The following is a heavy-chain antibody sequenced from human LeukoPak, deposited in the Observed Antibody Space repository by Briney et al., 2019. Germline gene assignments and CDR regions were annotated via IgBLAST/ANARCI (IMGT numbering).Heavy chain of an antibody. CDR1: GFTFRSYA. Sequence: GGSLRLSCAASGFTFRSYAMSWVRQAPGKGPEWVSTISGSGGNTYYADSVKGRFTISRDNSKNTVYVQMNSLRAEDTAVYYCAKGYDSSGYYFNSHVYWGQGTPVTVSS. D-gene: IGHD3-22*01. J-gene: IGHJ4*02. CDR3: AKGYDSSGYYFNSHVY. CDR2: ISGSGGNT. V-gene: IGHV3-23*01.